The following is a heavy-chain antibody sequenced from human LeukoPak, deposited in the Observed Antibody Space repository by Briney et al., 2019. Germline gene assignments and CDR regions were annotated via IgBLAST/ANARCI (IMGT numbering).Heavy chain of an antibody. V-gene: IGHV3-33*01. J-gene: IGHJ4*02. CDR1: GFTFSSYG. CDR2: IWYDGSKK. CDR3: ARSGPFSGYYYYFDY. Sequence: GRSLRLSCAASGFTFSSYGMHWVRQAPGKGLEWVAVIWYDGSKKYYADSVKGRFTISRDNSKNTLYLQMNSLRAEDTAVYYCARSGPFSGYYYYFDYWGQGTLVTVSS. D-gene: IGHD3-22*01.